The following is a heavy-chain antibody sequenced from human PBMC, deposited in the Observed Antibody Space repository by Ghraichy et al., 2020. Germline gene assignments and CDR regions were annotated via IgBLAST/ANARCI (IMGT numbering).Heavy chain of an antibody. CDR1: GDPISSGSFY. J-gene: IGHJ4*02. D-gene: IGHD6-6*01. V-gene: IGHV4-31*03. Sequence: SQTLSLTCTVSGDPISSGSFYWSWIRQLPGKGLEWLGYIHHSGSSHYNPSLQSRVSISVDTPKNQFSLRLTSVTAADTGFYFCARVDRIAASGTFDYWGQGTLVTVSS. CDR2: IHHSGSS. CDR3: ARVDRIAASGTFDY.